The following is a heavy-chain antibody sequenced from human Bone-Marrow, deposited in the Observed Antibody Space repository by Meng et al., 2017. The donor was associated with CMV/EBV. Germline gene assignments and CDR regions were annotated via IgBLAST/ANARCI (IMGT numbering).Heavy chain of an antibody. CDR1: GGTFSSYA. CDR3: AREGRIAAAGKGYGMDV. V-gene: IGHV1-69*05. CDR2: IIPIFGTA. D-gene: IGHD6-13*01. J-gene: IGHJ6*02. Sequence: SVKVSCKASGGTFSSYAVSWVRQAPGQGLEWMGGIIPIFGTANYAQKFQGRVTITTDESTSTAYMELSSLRSDDTAVYYCAREGRIAAAGKGYGMDVWGQGTTVTVSS.